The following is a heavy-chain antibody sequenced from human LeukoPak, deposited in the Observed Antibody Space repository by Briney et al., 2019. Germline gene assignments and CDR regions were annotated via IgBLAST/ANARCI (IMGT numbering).Heavy chain of an antibody. V-gene: IGHV4-39*07. CDR1: GGSINRNNYY. CDR3: ARVGSGSYLDDY. J-gene: IGHJ4*02. CDR2: IFYSGST. Sequence: SETLSLTCSVSGGSINRNNYYWGWIRPPPGKGLEWIGSIFYSGSTYYNPSLKSRVTVSVDTSKNQFSLKLTSVTAADTAVYYCARVGSGSYLDDYWGQGTLVTVSS. D-gene: IGHD1-26*01.